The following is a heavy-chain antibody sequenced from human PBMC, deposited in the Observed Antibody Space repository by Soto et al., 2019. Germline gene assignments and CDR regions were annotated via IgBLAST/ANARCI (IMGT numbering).Heavy chain of an antibody. CDR3: ASSGIVGREVNTWFDP. CDR2: ISYRGST. CDR1: SGSITTSY. J-gene: IGHJ5*02. V-gene: IGHV4-59*01. Sequence: SETLSLTCTFSSGSITTSYWSWIRQPLGKALEWIGYISYRGSTNYNPSLKSRLTISIDTSKSQISLKLTSMTTADTAVYYCASSGIVGREVNTWFDPWGQGTLVTVSS. D-gene: IGHD3-22*01.